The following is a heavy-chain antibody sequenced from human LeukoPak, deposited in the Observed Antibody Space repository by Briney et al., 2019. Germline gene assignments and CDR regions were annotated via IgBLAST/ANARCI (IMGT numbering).Heavy chain of an antibody. V-gene: IGHV4-59*01. Sequence: PSETLSLTCIVSGGSISSYYWSWIRQSPGKGLEWIGYIYYSGSTNYNPSLKSRVTISVDTSKNQFSLNLSSVTAADTAVYYCARFTPQGYGWGGYNRFDPWGQGTLVTVSS. D-gene: IGHD3-16*01. CDR2: IYYSGST. CDR3: ARFTPQGYGWGGYNRFDP. CDR1: GGSISSYY. J-gene: IGHJ5*02.